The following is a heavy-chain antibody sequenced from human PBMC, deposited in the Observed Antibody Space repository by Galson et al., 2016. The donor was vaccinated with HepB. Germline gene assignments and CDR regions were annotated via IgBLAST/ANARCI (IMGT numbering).Heavy chain of an antibody. V-gene: IGHV3-23*01. J-gene: IGHJ1*01. CDR3: ARNGYSSSWYRN. CDR1: GFTFSSYA. CDR2: IPGSGGRT. D-gene: IGHD6-13*01. Sequence: SLRLSCAASGFTFSSYAMSWVRQAPGKGLEWVSSIPGSGGRTSYADSVKGRFTIPRDNSKNTLYLQMNSRRAEDTAVYYCARNGYSSSWYRNWGQGTLVTVSS.